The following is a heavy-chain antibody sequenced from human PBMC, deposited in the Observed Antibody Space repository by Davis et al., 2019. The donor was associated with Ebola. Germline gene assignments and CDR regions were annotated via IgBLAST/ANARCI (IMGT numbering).Heavy chain of an antibody. V-gene: IGHV3-15*01. J-gene: IGHJ3*02. Sequence: GESLKISCAASGFTFSNAWMSWVRQAPGKGLEWVGRIKIKTDGGTTDYAAPVRGRFTISRDDSKNTLYLQMNSLKTEDTAVYYCTTDPMVTVTTSGDAFDIWGQGTMVTVPS. CDR1: GFTFSNAW. D-gene: IGHD4-17*01. CDR3: TTDPMVTVTTSGDAFDI. CDR2: IKIKTDGGTT.